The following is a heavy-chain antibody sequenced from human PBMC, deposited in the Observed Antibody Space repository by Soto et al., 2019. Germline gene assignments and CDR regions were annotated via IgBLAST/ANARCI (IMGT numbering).Heavy chain of an antibody. V-gene: IGHV3-30-3*01. CDR3: ASGNVDIVATRNSGGAFDI. CDR2: ISYDGSNK. D-gene: IGHD5-12*01. J-gene: IGHJ3*02. CDR1: GFTFSSYA. Sequence: QVQLVESGGGVVQPGRSLRLSCAASGFTFSSYAMHWVRQAPGKGLEWVAVISYDGSNKYYADSVKGRFTISRDNSTNTLYLQMNSLRAEDTAVYYCASGNVDIVATRNSGGAFDIWGQGTTVTVSS.